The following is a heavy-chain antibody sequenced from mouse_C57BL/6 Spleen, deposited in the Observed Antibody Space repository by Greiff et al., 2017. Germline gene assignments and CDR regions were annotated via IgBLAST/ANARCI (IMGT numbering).Heavy chain of an antibody. CDR1: GYTFTGYW. J-gene: IGHJ2*01. Sequence: VQGVESGAELMKPGASVKLSCKASGYTFTGYWIEWVKQRPGHGLEWIGKILPGSGSNNYNEKFKGKATVTADTSSNTAYMQRSSLTTEDAAIYYSAGRYGSYYFDYWGQGTTLTVSS. D-gene: IGHD1-1*02. V-gene: IGHV1-9*01. CDR3: AGRYGSYYFDY. CDR2: ILPGSGSN.